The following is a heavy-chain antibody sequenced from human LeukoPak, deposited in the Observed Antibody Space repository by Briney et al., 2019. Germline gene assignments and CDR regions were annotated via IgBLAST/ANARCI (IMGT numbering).Heavy chain of an antibody. V-gene: IGHV3-23*01. D-gene: IGHD6-19*01. CDR1: GFTFSSFW. Sequence: GGSLRLSCAASGFTFSSFWMSWVRQAPGKGLEWVSAISGSGGRTYYADSVKGRFTISRDNSKNTLYLQMHSLRAEDTAVYYCAKAEQWLVLEIRYWGQGTLVTVSS. J-gene: IGHJ4*02. CDR3: AKAEQWLVLEIRY. CDR2: ISGSGGRT.